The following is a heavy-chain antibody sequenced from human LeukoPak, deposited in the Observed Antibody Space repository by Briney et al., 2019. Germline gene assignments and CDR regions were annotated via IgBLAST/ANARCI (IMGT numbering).Heavy chain of an antibody. J-gene: IGHJ3*02. CDR2: ISYDGSNK. V-gene: IGHV3-30*04. Sequence: GGSLRLSCAASGFTFSSYAMHWVRQAPGKGLEWVAVISYDGSNKYYADSVKGRFTISRDNSKNTLYLQMNSLRAEDTAVYYCASPPRTGTTHIYAFDIWGQGTMVTVSS. D-gene: IGHD1-1*01. CDR3: ASPPRTGTTHIYAFDI. CDR1: GFTFSSYA.